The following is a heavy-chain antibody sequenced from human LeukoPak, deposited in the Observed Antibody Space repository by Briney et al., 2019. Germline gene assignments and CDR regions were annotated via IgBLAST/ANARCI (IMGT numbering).Heavy chain of an antibody. V-gene: IGHV1-18*01. J-gene: IGHJ4*02. CDR3: ARFKPTYYFDY. CDR1: GYTFTSYG. Sequence: ASVKASCKASGYTFTSYGISWGRQPPGQGLEWMGWISAYNGNTNYAQKLQGRVTMTTDTSTSTAYMELRSLRSDDTAVYYCARFKPTYYFDYWGQGTLVTVSS. CDR2: ISAYNGNT.